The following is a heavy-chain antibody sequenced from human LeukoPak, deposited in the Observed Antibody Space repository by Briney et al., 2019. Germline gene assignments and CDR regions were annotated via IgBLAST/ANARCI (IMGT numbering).Heavy chain of an antibody. J-gene: IGHJ4*02. D-gene: IGHD1-1*01. CDR2: IYYSGST. V-gene: IGHV4-61*01. CDR3: ARAHLNLERLDY. Sequence: SQTLSLTCTVSGGSISSGSYYWSWIRQPPGKGLEWIGYIYYSGSTNYNPSLKSRVTISVDTSKNQFSLKLSSVTAADTAVYYGARAHLNLERLDYWGQGTLVTVSS. CDR1: GGSISSGSYY.